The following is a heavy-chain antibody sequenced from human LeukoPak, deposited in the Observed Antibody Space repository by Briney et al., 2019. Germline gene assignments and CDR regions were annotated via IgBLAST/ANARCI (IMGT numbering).Heavy chain of an antibody. D-gene: IGHD6-13*01. J-gene: IGHJ5*02. CDR3: ARDAAAGPNWFDP. CDR1: GYTFTSYG. Sequence: ASVKVSCKASGYTFTSYGISWVRQAPGQGLEWMGWISAYNGNTNYAQKLQGRVTMTTDTSTSTAYTELRSLRSDDTAVYYCARDAAAGPNWFDPWGQGTLVTVSS. CDR2: ISAYNGNT. V-gene: IGHV1-18*01.